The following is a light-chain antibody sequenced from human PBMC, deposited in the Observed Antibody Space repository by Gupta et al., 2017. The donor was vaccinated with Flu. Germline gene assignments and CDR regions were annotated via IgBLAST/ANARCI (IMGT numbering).Light chain of an antibody. J-gene: IGLJ2*01. Sequence: GTSSDVGGFNYVSWYQQHPGKAPKLMIYEVSKRPSGVPDRFSGSKSGNTASLTVSGLQADDEADFYCASYAGSNSWVFGGGTKLTVL. CDR1: SSDVGGFNY. CDR2: EVS. V-gene: IGLV2-8*01. CDR3: ASYAGSNSWV.